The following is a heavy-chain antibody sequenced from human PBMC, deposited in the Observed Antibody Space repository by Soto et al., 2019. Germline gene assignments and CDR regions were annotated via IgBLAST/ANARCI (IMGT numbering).Heavy chain of an antibody. Sequence: QGQLVQSEAEVKKPGASVKVSCKASGYTFTRYGISWVRQAPGQGLEWMGWISGYNGDTTYAQKFQDRGTXTXXXSXXTAYMELRSLTSDDTAVYYCAKNGQPPYYYYGLDVWGHGTKVTVSS. CDR2: ISGYNGDT. CDR3: AKNGQPPYYYYGLDV. J-gene: IGHJ6*02. V-gene: IGHV1-18*01. CDR1: GYTFTRYG. D-gene: IGHD2-8*01.